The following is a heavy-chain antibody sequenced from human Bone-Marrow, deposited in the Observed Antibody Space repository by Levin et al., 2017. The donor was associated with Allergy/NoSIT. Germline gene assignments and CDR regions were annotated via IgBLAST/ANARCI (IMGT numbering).Heavy chain of an antibody. J-gene: IGHJ4*02. CDR2: IDPSDSYT. D-gene: IGHD6-13*01. CDR1: GYSFTSFW. V-gene: IGHV5-10-1*01. CDR3: ARIGAPGAPDF. Sequence: GESLKISCRASGYSFTSFWINWVRQMPGKGLEWMGRIDPSDSYTDYSPSLQGHVTLSVDKSTNIAYLQGSSLKASDSAMYYCARIGAPGAPDFWGQGTLVTVSS.